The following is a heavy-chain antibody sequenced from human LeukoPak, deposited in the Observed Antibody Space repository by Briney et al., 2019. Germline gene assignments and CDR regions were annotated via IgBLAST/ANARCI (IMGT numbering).Heavy chain of an antibody. Sequence: ASVKVSCKASGYTFTGYYMHWVRQAPGQGLEWMGWINPNSGGTNYAQKFQGRVTMTRDTSISTAYMGLSRLRSDDTAVYYCAREAPRYYGSGSHGEFDYWGQGTLVTVSS. CDR3: AREAPRYYGSGSHGEFDY. CDR1: GYTFTGYY. D-gene: IGHD3-10*01. V-gene: IGHV1-2*02. J-gene: IGHJ4*02. CDR2: INPNSGGT.